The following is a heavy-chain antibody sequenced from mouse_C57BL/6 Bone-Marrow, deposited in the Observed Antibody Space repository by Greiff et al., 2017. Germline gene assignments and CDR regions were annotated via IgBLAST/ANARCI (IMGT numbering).Heavy chain of an antibody. D-gene: IGHD1-1*02. CDR3: ARNRGQWLLLYWYFDV. CDR1: GYSITSGYY. J-gene: IGHJ1*03. Sequence: EVQLQQSGPGLVKPSQSLSLTCSVTGYSITSGYYWNWIRQFPGNKLECMGYISYDGSNNSNPSLKNRISIPRDKSKNQFFLKLNSLPTEDPSTYYTARNRGQWLLLYWYFDVWGTGTTVTVSS. V-gene: IGHV3-6*01. CDR2: ISYDGSN.